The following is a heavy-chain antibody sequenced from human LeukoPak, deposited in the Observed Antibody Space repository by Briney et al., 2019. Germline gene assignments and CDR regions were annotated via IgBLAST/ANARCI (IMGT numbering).Heavy chain of an antibody. CDR1: GGSISSYY. Sequence: SETLSLTCTVSGGSISSYYWSWIRQPPGKGLEWIGYIYYSGSTNYNPSLKSRVTISVDTSKNQFSLKLSSVTAADTAVYYCARIMLTTPLYYFDYWGQGTLATVSS. CDR2: IYYSGST. V-gene: IGHV4-59*01. J-gene: IGHJ4*02. D-gene: IGHD3-9*01. CDR3: ARIMLTTPLYYFDY.